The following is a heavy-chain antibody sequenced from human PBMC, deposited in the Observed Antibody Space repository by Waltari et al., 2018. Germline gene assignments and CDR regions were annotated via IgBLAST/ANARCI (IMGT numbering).Heavy chain of an antibody. J-gene: IGHJ5*02. CDR1: GYSISRGSY. Sequence: QVQLQESGPGLVKPSETLSLTCAVSGYSISRGSYWGWIRQPPGKGLEWIGSIYHSGSTYYNPSLKSRVTISVDTSKNQFSLKLSSVTAADTAVYYCAREMGYCSSTSCSEWFDPWGQGTLVTVSS. D-gene: IGHD2-2*01. CDR3: AREMGYCSSTSCSEWFDP. CDR2: IYHSGST. V-gene: IGHV4-38-2*02.